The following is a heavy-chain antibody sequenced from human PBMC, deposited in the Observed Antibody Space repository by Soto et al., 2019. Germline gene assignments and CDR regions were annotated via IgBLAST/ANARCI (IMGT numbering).Heavy chain of an antibody. CDR1: GYTFSSFG. CDR2: ISAYNGDT. CDR3: ARPLDYYYDAMDA. Sequence: QVKLVQSGVEVKRPGASVKVSCKASGYTFSSFGITWVRQAPGQGLEWMGWISAYNGDTNYAQKFQGRVTMTTDTSTTSAYMELSSLRSDDTAVYYCARPLDYYYDAMDAWGQGTTVTVSS. J-gene: IGHJ6*02. V-gene: IGHV1-18*01.